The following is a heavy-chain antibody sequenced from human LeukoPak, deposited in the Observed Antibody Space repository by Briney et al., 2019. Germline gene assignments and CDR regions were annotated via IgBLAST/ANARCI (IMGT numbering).Heavy chain of an antibody. J-gene: IGHJ4*02. Sequence: PGGSLRLSCAASGFTFSSYGMHWVRQAPGKGPEWVAVISYDGSNKYYADSVKGRFTISRDNSKNTLYLQMNSLRAEDTAVYYCAKDGFDYWGQGTLVTVSS. CDR1: GFTFSSYG. V-gene: IGHV3-30*18. CDR2: ISYDGSNK. CDR3: AKDGFDY.